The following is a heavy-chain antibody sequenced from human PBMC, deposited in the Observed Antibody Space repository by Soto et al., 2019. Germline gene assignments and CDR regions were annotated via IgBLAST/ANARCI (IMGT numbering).Heavy chain of an antibody. CDR1: GGSISTYY. CDR3: ARMVGMGGRRRWFDP. Sequence: SETLSLTCTVSGGSISTYYWNWIRQPPGKGLESIGYIYYSGSANYSPSLKSRVTISVDTSSNQFSLKMTSVTAADTAVYYCARMVGMGGRRRWFDPWGQGTLVTVSS. V-gene: IGHV4-59*01. CDR2: IYYSGSA. D-gene: IGHD1-26*01. J-gene: IGHJ5*02.